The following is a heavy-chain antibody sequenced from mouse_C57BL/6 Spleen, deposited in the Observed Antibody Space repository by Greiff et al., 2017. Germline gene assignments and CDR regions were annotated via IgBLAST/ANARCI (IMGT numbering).Heavy chain of an antibody. J-gene: IGHJ2*01. Sequence: EVKVEESGGGLVQPGGSMKLSCVASGFTFSNYWMNWVRQSPEKGLEWVAQIRLKSDNYATHYAESVKGRFTISRDDSKSSVYLQMNNLRAEDTGIYYCTGEDLITTVVAPYYFDDWGQGTTLTVSS. CDR3: TGEDLITTVVAPYYFDD. V-gene: IGHV6-3*01. CDR2: IRLKSDNYAT. D-gene: IGHD1-1*01. CDR1: GFTFSNYW.